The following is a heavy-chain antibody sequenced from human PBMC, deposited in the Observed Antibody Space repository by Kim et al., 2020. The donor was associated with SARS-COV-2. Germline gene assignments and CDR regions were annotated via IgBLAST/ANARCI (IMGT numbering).Heavy chain of an antibody. D-gene: IGHD2-2*01. CDR1: GFIFSTYA. CDR3: AREGRHCSGTACYLFDY. V-gene: IGHV3-64*02. Sequence: GWSLRLSCAASGFIFSTYAMHWVRQAPGKGPEYVSAISSNGADPYYADSVKGRFTISRDNFKNMLYLQMGSLRAEDMAVYYCAREGRHCSGTACYLFDYWGQGTLVTVSS. J-gene: IGHJ4*02. CDR2: ISSNGADP.